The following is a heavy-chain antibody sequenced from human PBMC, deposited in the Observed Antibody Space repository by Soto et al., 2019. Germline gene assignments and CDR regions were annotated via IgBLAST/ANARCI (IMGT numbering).Heavy chain of an antibody. Sequence: QITLKESGPTLVEPTQTLTLTCSFSGFSLTNSGVGVGWFRQAPGKALECLGIIYWDNDRRYNPSLKTRLTITKDTSKNQVVLTMTYMEPVDTGTYYCAPRVTYSVSWDVGWFDSWGQGTPVTVS. V-gene: IGHV2-5*02. CDR3: APRVTYSVSWDVGWFDS. J-gene: IGHJ5*01. D-gene: IGHD2-15*01. CDR2: IYWDNDR. CDR1: GFSLTNSGVG.